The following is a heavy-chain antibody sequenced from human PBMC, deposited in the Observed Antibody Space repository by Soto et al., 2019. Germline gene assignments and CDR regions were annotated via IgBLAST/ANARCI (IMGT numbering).Heavy chain of an antibody. CDR3: ARHWIAASAIP. V-gene: IGHV4-39*01. CDR2: IYHSGSS. Sequence: SETLSLTCTVSGGSISSSSTYWGWIRQPPGKGLEWIGSIYHSGSSHYNPSLKSRVAISVDTSKNQFSLKVRSVTAADSDVYYCARHWIAASAIPWGQGTLVTVSS. CDR1: GGSISSSSTY. J-gene: IGHJ5*02. D-gene: IGHD2-2*01.